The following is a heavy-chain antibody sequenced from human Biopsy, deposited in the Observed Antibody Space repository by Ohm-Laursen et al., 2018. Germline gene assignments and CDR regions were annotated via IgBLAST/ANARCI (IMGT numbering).Heavy chain of an antibody. CDR2: INPNSGGT. J-gene: IGHJ2*01. D-gene: IGHD1-26*01. Sequence: ASVKVSCKASGYTFTDSYMHWVRQAPGQGLEWMGWINPNSGGTNYAQKFQGRVTMTRDTSMSTAYMELNRLRSDDTAVYYCARGGLNYWYFDFWGRGTLVTVSS. CDR1: GYTFTDSY. V-gene: IGHV1-2*02. CDR3: ARGGLNYWYFDF.